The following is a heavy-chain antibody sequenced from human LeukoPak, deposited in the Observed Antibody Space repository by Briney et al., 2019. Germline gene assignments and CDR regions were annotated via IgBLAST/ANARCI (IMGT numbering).Heavy chain of an antibody. CDR3: ARLHTIFGVVIPLFDY. CDR2: INHSGST. Sequence: ASETLSLPCAVYGGSFSGYYWSWIRQPPGKGLEWIGEINHSGSTNYNPSLKSRVTISVDTSKNQFSLKLSSVTAADTAVYYCARLHTIFGVVIPLFDYWGQGTLVTVSS. V-gene: IGHV4-34*01. J-gene: IGHJ4*02. D-gene: IGHD3-3*01. CDR1: GGSFSGYY.